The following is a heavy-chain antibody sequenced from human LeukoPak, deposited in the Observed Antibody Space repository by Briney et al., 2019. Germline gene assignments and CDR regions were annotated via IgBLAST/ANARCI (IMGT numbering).Heavy chain of an antibody. J-gene: IGHJ3*02. CDR3: ARVGYSSSWYSRDAFDI. V-gene: IGHV4-34*01. D-gene: IGHD6-13*01. Sequence: SETLSLTCAVYGGSFSGYYWSWIRQPPGKGLEWIGEINHSGSTNYNPSLESRVTISVDTSKDQFSLKLSSVTAADTAVYYCARVGYSSSWYSRDAFDIWGQGTMVTVSS. CDR2: INHSGST. CDR1: GGSFSGYY.